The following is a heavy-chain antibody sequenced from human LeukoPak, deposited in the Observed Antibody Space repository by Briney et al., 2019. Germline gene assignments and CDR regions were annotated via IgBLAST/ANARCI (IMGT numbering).Heavy chain of an antibody. CDR3: ARDGVRVGYCSSTSCPGNFQH. D-gene: IGHD2-2*01. CDR1: GYTFTPYY. J-gene: IGHJ1*01. Sequence: GASVKVSCKASGYTFTPYYMHCVPQAPGHGLEWMGWINPNSAGTNYAQKIQGRVTMTTDTSISTAYMELSRLRSDDTAVYYCARDGVRVGYCSSTSCPGNFQHWGQGTLVTVSS. CDR2: INPNSAGT. V-gene: IGHV1-2*02.